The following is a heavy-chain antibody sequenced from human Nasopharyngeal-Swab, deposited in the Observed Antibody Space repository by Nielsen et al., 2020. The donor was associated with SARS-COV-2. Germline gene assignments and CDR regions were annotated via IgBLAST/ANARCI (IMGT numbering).Heavy chain of an antibody. J-gene: IGHJ4*02. CDR3: ARDMAVAGLFDY. D-gene: IGHD6-19*01. CDR2: ISAYNGNT. V-gene: IGHV1-18*01. Sequence: WVRQAPGQGLEWMGWISAYNGNTNYAQKLQGRVTMTTDTSTSTAYMELRSLRSDDTAVYYCARDMAVAGLFDYWGQGTLVTVSS.